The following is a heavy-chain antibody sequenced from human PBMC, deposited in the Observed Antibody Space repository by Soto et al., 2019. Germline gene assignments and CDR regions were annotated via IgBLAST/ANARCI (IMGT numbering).Heavy chain of an antibody. CDR1: GGSISSGGYY. D-gene: IGHD3-9*01. V-gene: IGHV4-31*03. J-gene: IGHJ4*02. CDR2: IYYSGST. Sequence: SETLSLTCTVSGGSISSGGYYWSWIRQHPGKGLEWIGYIYYSGSTYYNPSLKSRVTISVDTSKNQFSLKLSSVTAADTAVYYCARVTYYDILTGYPLRHFDYWGQGTLVTVSS. CDR3: ARVTYYDILTGYPLRHFDY.